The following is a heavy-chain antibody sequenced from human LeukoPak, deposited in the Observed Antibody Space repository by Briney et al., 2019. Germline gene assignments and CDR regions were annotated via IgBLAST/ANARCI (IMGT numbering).Heavy chain of an antibody. CDR3: AREYNWLQLQGYFDF. CDR1: GYTFTGYY. D-gene: IGHD5-24*01. CDR2: INPNSGGT. V-gene: IGHV1-2*02. J-gene: IGHJ4*02. Sequence: ASVKVSCKASGYTFTGYYMHWVRQAPGQGLEWMGWINPNSGGTNYAQNFQGRVTMTTDTSISTAYMELSSLRYDDTALYYCAREYNWLQLQGYFDFWGQGTQVTVSS.